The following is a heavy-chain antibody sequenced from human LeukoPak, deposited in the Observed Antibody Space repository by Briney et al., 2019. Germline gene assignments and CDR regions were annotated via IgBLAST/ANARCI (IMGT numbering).Heavy chain of an antibody. D-gene: IGHD3-3*01. CDR3: ARGREDYDFWSGYLRRYNWFDP. Sequence: SETLSLTCTVSGDSISSGTYYWGWIRQPPGKGLEWIGSIYYSGSTYYNPPLKSRVTISVDTSKNQFSLKLSSVTAADTAVYYCARGREDYDFWSGYLRRYNWFDPWGQGTLVTVSS. CDR2: IYYSGST. CDR1: GDSISSGTYY. J-gene: IGHJ5*02. V-gene: IGHV4-39*07.